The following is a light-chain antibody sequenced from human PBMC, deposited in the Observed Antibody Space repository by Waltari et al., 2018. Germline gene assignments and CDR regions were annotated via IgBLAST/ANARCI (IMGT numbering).Light chain of an antibody. CDR3: CSFAGRGFSVI. J-gene: IGLJ2*01. Sequence: QSALTQPASVSGSPGQSITISCTGTSSYVGQYNLVSWYQQHPGEVPKLMIYEVTKRPSGVSDRFSGSKSGNTASLTISGLQAEDEADYFCCSFAGRGFSVIFGGGTKLTVL. CDR1: SSYVGQYNL. CDR2: EVT. V-gene: IGLV2-23*02.